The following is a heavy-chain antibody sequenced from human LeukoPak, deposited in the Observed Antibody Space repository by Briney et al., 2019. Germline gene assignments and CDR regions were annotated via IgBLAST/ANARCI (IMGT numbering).Heavy chain of an antibody. J-gene: IGHJ6*03. CDR3: ARAPSSGYYWVDYSYYMDV. CDR1: GNSISSGDNY. CDR2: IYTSGST. V-gene: IGHV4-61*02. Sequence: SQTLSLTCTVSGNSISSGDNYWSWIRQPAGKGLEWIGRIYTSGSTNYNPSLKSRVTVSVDTSKNQFSLKLRSVTAADTAVYYCARAPSSGYYWVDYSYYMDVWGKGTTVTDSS. D-gene: IGHD3-22*01.